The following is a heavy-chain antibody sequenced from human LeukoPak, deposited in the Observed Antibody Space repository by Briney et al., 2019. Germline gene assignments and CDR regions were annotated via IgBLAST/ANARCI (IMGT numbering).Heavy chain of an antibody. CDR1: GYTFSSYY. V-gene: IGHV1-46*01. J-gene: IGHJ4*02. Sequence: ASVKVSCRASGYTFSSYYMHWVRQAPGQGLEWMGIIDLNSGGTDYAQMFKGRVTMTRNTSTSTVYLELRSLTSEDMAFYYCAGSSVETHQLARFDYWGQGTLVTVSS. CDR3: AGSSVETHQLARFDY. CDR2: IDLNSGGT. D-gene: IGHD6-13*01.